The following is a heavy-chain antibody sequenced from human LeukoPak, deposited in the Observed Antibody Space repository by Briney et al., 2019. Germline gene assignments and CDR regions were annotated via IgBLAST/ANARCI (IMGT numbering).Heavy chain of an antibody. CDR2: ISSSGST. Sequence: SETLSLTCTVSGDSISSGDYYWSWIRQPAGKGLEWIGRISSSGSTNYNPSLKSRVTISVDTSKNQFSLKLSSVTAADTAVYYCARGRIVGRYYFDYWGQGTLVTVSS. J-gene: IGHJ4*02. V-gene: IGHV4-61*02. D-gene: IGHD1-26*01. CDR1: GDSISSGDYY. CDR3: ARGRIVGRYYFDY.